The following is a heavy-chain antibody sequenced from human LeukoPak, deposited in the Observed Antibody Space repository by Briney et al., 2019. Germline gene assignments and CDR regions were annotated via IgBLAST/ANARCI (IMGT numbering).Heavy chain of an antibody. Sequence: ASVKVSCKASGYTFTRYGISGVRQAAGQGLEWMGWISAYNGNTNYAQKLQGRVTMTTDTSTSTAYMELRSLRSDDTAVYYCARLQYSGSYRGDDYWGQGTLVTVSS. J-gene: IGHJ4*02. CDR2: ISAYNGNT. CDR1: GYTFTRYG. V-gene: IGHV1-18*01. CDR3: ARLQYSGSYRGDDY. D-gene: IGHD1-26*01.